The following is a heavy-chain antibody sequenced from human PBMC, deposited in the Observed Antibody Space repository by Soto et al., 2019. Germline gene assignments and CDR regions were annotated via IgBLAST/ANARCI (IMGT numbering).Heavy chain of an antibody. Sequence: GGSLRLSCAASGFTFRSYAMNWVRQAAGKGLGWVSFISSSGGYNFSADSVKGRFTISSAKAKNSLNLQMNSMRAEATAVYYCATVWFGGTGSLYCYYLDVWGQGTMVTVSS. J-gene: IGHJ6*02. V-gene: IGHV3-21*01. D-gene: IGHD3-10*01. CDR2: ISSSGGYN. CDR3: ATVWFGGTGSLYCYYLDV. CDR1: GFTFRSYA.